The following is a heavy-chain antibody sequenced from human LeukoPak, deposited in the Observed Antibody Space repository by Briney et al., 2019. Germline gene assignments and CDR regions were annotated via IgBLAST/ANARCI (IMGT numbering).Heavy chain of an antibody. D-gene: IGHD6-13*01. CDR2: IYYSGST. CDR1: GGSISSYY. CDR3: ARLPAGYSSSRPYGCDY. Sequence: PSETLSLTCTVPGGSISSYYSSWIRQPPGKGLEWIGYIYYSGSTNYNPSPKSRVTRQVDTSKSQFSLKLSSVTAADTAVYYCARLPAGYSSSRPYGCDYLGQGTLVTVSS. V-gene: IGHV4-59*08. J-gene: IGHJ4*02.